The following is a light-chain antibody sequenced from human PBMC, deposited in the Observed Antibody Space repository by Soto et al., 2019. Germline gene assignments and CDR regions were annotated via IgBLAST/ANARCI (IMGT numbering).Light chain of an antibody. CDR1: RSISSW. Sequence: DIQMTQSPSILSASVVDRVTITCRASRSISSWLAWYQQKPGKDSKLLIYDASSLESGVPSRFSGIGSGTEFTLTISSLQPEDFATYYCQQSYSTPRTFGKGTKVDI. CDR3: QQSYSTPRT. V-gene: IGKV1-5*01. CDR2: DAS. J-gene: IGKJ1*01.